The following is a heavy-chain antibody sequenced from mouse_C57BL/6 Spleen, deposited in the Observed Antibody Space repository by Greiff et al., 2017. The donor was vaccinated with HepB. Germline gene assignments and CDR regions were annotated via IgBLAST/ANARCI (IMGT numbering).Heavy chain of an antibody. D-gene: IGHD1-1*01. Sequence: VQLQQSGPELVKPGASVKISCKASGYAFSSSWMNWVKQRPGKGLEWIGRIYPGDGDTNYNGKFKGKATLTADKSSSTAYMQLSSLTSEDSAVYFCARLYYGAMDYWGQETSVTASS. J-gene: IGHJ4*01. CDR3: ARLYYGAMDY. V-gene: IGHV1-82*01. CDR2: IYPGDGDT. CDR1: GYAFSSSW.